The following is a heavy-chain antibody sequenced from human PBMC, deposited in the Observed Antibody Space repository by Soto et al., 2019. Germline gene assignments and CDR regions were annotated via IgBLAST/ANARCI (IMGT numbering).Heavy chain of an antibody. J-gene: IGHJ6*02. CDR2: IYPGDSDT. CDR1: GYSFTSYW. V-gene: IGHV5-51*01. D-gene: IGHD4-17*01. Sequence: GESLKISCKGSGYSFTSYWIGWVRQMPGKGLEWMGIIYPGDSDTRYSPSFQGQVTISADKSISTAYLQWSSLKASDTAMYYCARSIRNGDYGLVGMDVWGQGTTVTVSS. CDR3: ARSIRNGDYGLVGMDV.